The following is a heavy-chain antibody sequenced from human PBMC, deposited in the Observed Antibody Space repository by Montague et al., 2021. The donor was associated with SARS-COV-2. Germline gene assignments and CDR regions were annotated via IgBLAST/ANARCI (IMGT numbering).Heavy chain of an antibody. V-gene: IGHV3-9*01. CDR3: AKGIAAAGIGFYYYYYGMDV. Sequence: YLRLSFAASGFTFGDYAMHWVRQAPGKGLEWVSGISWNSGSIGYADSVKGRFTISRDNAKNSLYLQMNSLRAEDTALYYCAKGIAAAGIGFYYYYYGMDVWGQGTTVTVSS. CDR1: GFTFGDYA. CDR2: ISWNSGSI. D-gene: IGHD6-13*01. J-gene: IGHJ6*02.